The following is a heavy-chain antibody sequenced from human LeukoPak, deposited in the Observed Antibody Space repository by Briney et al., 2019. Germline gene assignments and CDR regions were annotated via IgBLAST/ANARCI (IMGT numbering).Heavy chain of an antibody. Sequence: SETLSLTCTVSGGSITGSYWSWLRQPPGKGLEYIGYIYYSGSTNHNPSLKSRVTISVDTSKNQFSLKLTSVTAADTAVYYCATAGPISGRHNYFDSWGQGTLVTVSS. J-gene: IGHJ4*02. V-gene: IGHV4-59*01. D-gene: IGHD3-10*01. CDR1: GGSITGSY. CDR2: IYYSGST. CDR3: ATAGPISGRHNYFDS.